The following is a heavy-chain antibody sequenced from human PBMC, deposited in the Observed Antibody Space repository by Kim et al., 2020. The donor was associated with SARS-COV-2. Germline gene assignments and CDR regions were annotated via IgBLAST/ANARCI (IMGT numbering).Heavy chain of an antibody. CDR2: IRSKANSYAT. CDR1: GFTFSGSA. D-gene: IGHD2-15*01. J-gene: IGHJ6*02. V-gene: IGHV3-73*01. Sequence: GGSLRLSCAASGFTFSGSAMHWVRQASGKGLEWVGRIRSKANSYATAYAASVKGRFTISRDDSKNTAYLQMNSLKTEDTAVYYCTRPTGSVPLRMDVWGQGTTVTVSS. CDR3: TRPTGSVPLRMDV.